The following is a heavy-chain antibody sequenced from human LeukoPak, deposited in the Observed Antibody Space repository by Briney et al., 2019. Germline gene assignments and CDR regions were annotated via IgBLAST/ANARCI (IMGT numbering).Heavy chain of an antibody. CDR3: ARFKSDTREANDY. Sequence: GESLKISCKGSGYRFSDYWIGWVRQMPGNALEWVGIISPTGSDTRYRPAFQGQVTISVDKSISTAYLQWSSLKASDTAMYYCARFKSDTREANDYWGQGTLVTVSS. J-gene: IGHJ4*02. CDR2: ISPTGSDT. CDR1: GYRFSDYW. V-gene: IGHV5-51*01. D-gene: IGHD5-24*01.